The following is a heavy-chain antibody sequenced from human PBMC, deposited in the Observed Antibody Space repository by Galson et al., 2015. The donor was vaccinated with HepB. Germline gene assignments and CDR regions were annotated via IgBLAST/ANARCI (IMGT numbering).Heavy chain of an antibody. CDR1: GFTFSSHA. CDR3: ARDRRILYLDYYFDY. V-gene: IGHV3-30-3*01. J-gene: IGHJ4*02. Sequence: SLRLSCAASGFTFSSHAMHWVRQAPGKGLEWVAVISYDGSNKYYADSVKGRFTISRDNSKNTLYLQMNSLRAEDTAVYYCARDRRILYLDYYFDYWGQGTLVTVSS. D-gene: IGHD2-15*01. CDR2: ISYDGSNK.